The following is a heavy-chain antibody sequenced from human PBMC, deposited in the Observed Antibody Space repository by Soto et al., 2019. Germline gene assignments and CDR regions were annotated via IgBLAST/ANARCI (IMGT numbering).Heavy chain of an antibody. CDR1: GYTFTSYY. CDR3: ARDQNYGSFVRRQYYGMDV. Sequence: QVQLVQSGAEVKKPGASVKVSCKASGYTFTSYYMHWLRQAPGQGLEWMGIINPSGGSTSYAQKFQGRVTMTRDTSTSTVYMELSSLRSEDTAVYYCARDQNYGSFVRRQYYGMDVWGQGTTVTVSS. V-gene: IGHV1-46*01. J-gene: IGHJ6*02. D-gene: IGHD3-10*01. CDR2: INPSGGST.